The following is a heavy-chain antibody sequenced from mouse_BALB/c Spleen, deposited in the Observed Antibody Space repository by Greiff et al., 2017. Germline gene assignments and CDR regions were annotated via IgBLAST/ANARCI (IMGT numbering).Heavy chain of an antibody. J-gene: IGHJ4*01. CDR1: GDSITSGY. CDR2: ISYSGST. D-gene: IGHD2-4*01. V-gene: IGHV3-8*02. CDR3: ASYDYDGYYAMDY. Sequence: EVMLVEPGPGLVKPSQSLSLTCSVTGDSITSGYWNWIRKFPGNKLEYMGYISYSGSTYYNPSLKSRISITRDTSKNQYYLQLNSVTTEDTATYYCASYDYDGYYAMDYWGQGTSVTVSS.